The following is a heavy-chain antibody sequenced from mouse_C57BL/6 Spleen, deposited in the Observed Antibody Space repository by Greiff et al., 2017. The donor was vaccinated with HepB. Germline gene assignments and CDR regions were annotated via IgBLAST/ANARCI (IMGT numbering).Heavy chain of an antibody. J-gene: IGHJ3*01. CDR3: ARGGYYGYSWFAY. CDR1: GYAFTNYL. CDR2: INPGSGGT. Sequence: VQLQQSGAELVRPGTSVKVSCKASGYAFTNYLIEWVKQRPGQGLEWIGVINPGSGGTNYNEKFKGKATLTADKSSSTAYMQLSSLTSEDSAVYICARGGYYGYSWFAYWGQGTLVTVSA. V-gene: IGHV1-54*01. D-gene: IGHD2-2*01.